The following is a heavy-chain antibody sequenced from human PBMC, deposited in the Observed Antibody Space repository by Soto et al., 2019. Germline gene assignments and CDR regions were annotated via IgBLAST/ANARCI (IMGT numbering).Heavy chain of an antibody. Sequence: QVQLVQSGAEVKKPGAPVKVSCKASGYTFTSYGISWVRQAPGQGLEWMGWISAYKGNTNYAQKLQGRVTMTTDTATTTAYMELRSLRSDDTAVDCFARYCSSTNYYSYYYGMDVSGQGTTITDSS. V-gene: IGHV1-18*04. J-gene: IGHJ6*02. CDR3: ARYCSSTNYYSYYYGMDV. CDR1: GYTFTSYG. CDR2: ISAYKGNT. D-gene: IGHD2-2*02.